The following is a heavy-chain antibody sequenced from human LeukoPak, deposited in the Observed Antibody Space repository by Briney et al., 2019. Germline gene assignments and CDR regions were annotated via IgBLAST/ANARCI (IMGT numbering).Heavy chain of an antibody. D-gene: IGHD6-13*01. Sequence: PSETLSLTCAVYGGSFSGYYWSWIRQPPGKGLEWIGEINHSGSTNYNPSLKSRVTISVDTSKNQFSLKLSSVTAADTAVYYCARTRGGTRYSSSPPCDYWGQGTLVTVSS. CDR2: INHSGST. V-gene: IGHV4-34*01. J-gene: IGHJ4*02. CDR1: GGSFSGYY. CDR3: ARTRGGTRYSSSPPCDY.